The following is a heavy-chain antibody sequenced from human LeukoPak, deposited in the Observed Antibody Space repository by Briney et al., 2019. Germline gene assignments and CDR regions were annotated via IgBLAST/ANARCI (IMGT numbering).Heavy chain of an antibody. CDR2: ASYSVSP. V-gene: IGHV4-59*08. D-gene: IGHD3-10*01. CDR3: ARHRPDLHGDFDF. Sequence: SETLSLTCTVSGPSISPYRWSWIRQPPGKGLEWIGYASYSVSPTYNPSLKSRLTISIERFANRFSLQLRSVTAADTAVYFCARHRPDLHGDFDFWGQGLLVAVSS. CDR1: GPSISPYR. J-gene: IGHJ4*02.